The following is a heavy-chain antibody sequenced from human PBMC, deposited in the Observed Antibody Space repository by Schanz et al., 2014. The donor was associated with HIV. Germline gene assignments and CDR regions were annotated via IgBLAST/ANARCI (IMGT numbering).Heavy chain of an antibody. CDR3: AREGTYDYALS. V-gene: IGHV3-48*04. J-gene: IGHJ4*02. CDR1: GFTFNNYS. Sequence: EVKLVESGGGLVQPGGSLRLSCAASGFTFNNYSMNWVRQAPGKGLEWISYISHTSLTIYYVESVKGRFTISRDNAKNSVYLQMNSLRVDDTAVYYCAREGTYDYALSWGQGTLVTVSS. CDR2: ISHTSLTI. D-gene: IGHD3-16*01.